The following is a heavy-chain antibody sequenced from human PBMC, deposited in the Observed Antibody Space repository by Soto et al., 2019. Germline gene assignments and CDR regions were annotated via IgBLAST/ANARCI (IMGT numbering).Heavy chain of an antibody. J-gene: IGHJ4*02. CDR2: IYYSGSA. CDR3: VSCSPWVGFDY. CDR1: GGSISSSDYY. D-gene: IGHD1-26*01. V-gene: IGHV4-39*01. Sequence: QLQLQESGPGLVKPSETLSLTCTVSGGSISSSDYYWGWIRQPPGKGLEWIGNIYYSGSASYNPSLKSRVTISVDTSKNQVSRKLSSVTAADPAVYICVSCSPWVGFDYWGQGTLVTVSS.